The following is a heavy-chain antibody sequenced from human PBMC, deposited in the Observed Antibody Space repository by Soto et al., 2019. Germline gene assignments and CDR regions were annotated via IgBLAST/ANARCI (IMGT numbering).Heavy chain of an antibody. CDR3: AKDRYLDHDSRGYLFDN. V-gene: IGHV3-23*01. D-gene: IGHD3-22*01. Sequence: EVQLLESGGDLIQPGGSLRLSCAASGFTFNIYAMTWVRQAPGKGLEWVSAISRYGDFTYYADSVEGRFTISRDNSKNTLNLQMNRLRAEDTAVYYCAKDRYLDHDSRGYLFDNWGQGTLVTVSS. J-gene: IGHJ4*02. CDR1: GFTFNIYA. CDR2: ISRYGDFT.